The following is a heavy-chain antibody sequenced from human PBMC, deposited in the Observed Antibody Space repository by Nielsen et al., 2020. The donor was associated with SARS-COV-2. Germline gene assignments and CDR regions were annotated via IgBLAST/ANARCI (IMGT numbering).Heavy chain of an antibody. J-gene: IGHJ4*02. CDR1: GFTFNNYG. D-gene: IGHD3-10*01. Sequence: GGSLRLSCTVSGFTFNNYGMHWVRQAPGKGLEWVAVMSYEGSKKYYADSVKGRFTISRDNSKNTLYLQLSSLRAEDTAVYYCVKTNLLFWFGESRQFDYWGQGTLVTVSS. CDR3: VKTNLLFWFGESRQFDY. V-gene: IGHV3-30*18. CDR2: MSYEGSKK.